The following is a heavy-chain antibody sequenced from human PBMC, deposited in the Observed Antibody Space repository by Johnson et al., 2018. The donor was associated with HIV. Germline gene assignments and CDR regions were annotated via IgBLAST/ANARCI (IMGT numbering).Heavy chain of an antibody. J-gene: IGHJ3*02. CDR3: ARAREVYYLDAFDI. D-gene: IGHD3-22*01. CDR2: ISYDGSNK. V-gene: IGHV3-30*04. Sequence: QVQLVESGGGVVQPGRSLRLSCAASGFTFNSYAMHWVRQAPGKGLEWVAVISYDGSNKYYADSVKGRFTISRDNAKNSLYLQMNSLRAEDTAVYYCARAREVYYLDAFDIWGQGTMVTVSS. CDR1: GFTFNSYA.